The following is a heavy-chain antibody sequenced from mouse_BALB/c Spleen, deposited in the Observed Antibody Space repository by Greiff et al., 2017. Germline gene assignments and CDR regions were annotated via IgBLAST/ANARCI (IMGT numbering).Heavy chain of an antibody. V-gene: IGHV5-9-3*01. CDR1: GFTFSSYA. J-gene: IGHJ1*01. CDR3: ARGPRYFDV. CDR2: ISSGGSYT. Sequence: EVKLQESGGGLVKPGGSLKLSCAASGFTFSSYAMSWVRQTPEKRLEWVATISSGGSYTYYPDSVKGRFTISRDNAKNTLYLQMSSLRSEDTAMYYCARGPRYFDVWGAGTTVTVSS.